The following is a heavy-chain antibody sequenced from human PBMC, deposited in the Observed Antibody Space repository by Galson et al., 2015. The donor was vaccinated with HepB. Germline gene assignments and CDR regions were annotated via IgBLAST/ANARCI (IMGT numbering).Heavy chain of an antibody. D-gene: IGHD6-19*01. CDR3: ARTLSPKWLVALDI. CDR2: VYGDDDK. V-gene: IGHV2-5*02. CDR1: GFSLSPIGVG. Sequence: PALVKPTQTLTLTCTFSGFSLSPIGVGVGWIRQPPGKALEWLALVYGDDDKRYIASLKSRLSITKDTSKNQVVLTMTNMDPVDTATYYCARTLSPKWLVALDIWGQGTMVTVSS. J-gene: IGHJ3*02.